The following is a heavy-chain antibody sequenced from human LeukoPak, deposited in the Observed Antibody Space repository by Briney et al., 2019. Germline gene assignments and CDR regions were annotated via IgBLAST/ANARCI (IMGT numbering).Heavy chain of an antibody. V-gene: IGHV3-23*01. CDR2: ISGSGGST. CDR1: GFTFSSYG. CDR3: AKDSVHPYCSGGSCESFFDY. Sequence: GGSLRLSCAASGFTFSSYGMSWVRQAPGKGLEWVSAISGSGGSTYYADSVKGRFTISRDNSKNTLYLQMNSLRAEDTVVYYCAKDSVHPYCSGGSCESFFDYWGQGTLVTVSS. J-gene: IGHJ4*02. D-gene: IGHD2-15*01.